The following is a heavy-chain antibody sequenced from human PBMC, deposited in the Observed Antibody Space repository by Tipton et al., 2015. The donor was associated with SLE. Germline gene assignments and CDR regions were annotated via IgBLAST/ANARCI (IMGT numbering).Heavy chain of an antibody. V-gene: IGHV4-30-4*01. Sequence: TLSLTCAVSGGSISSGDYYWSWIRQPPGKGLEWIGYIYYSGSTYYNPSLKSRVTISVDTSKNQFSLKLSSVTAADTAVYYCARAPQLTRYFDYWGQGTLVTVSS. J-gene: IGHJ4*02. CDR3: ARAPQLTRYFDY. CDR2: IYYSGST. CDR1: GGSISSGDYY. D-gene: IGHD1-14*01.